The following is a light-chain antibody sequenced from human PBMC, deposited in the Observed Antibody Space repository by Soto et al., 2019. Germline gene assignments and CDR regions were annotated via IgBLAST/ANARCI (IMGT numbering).Light chain of an antibody. CDR2: DAS. Sequence: EIVLTQSPATLSLSPGERATLSCRASQSVSSYLAWYQQKPGQAPRLLIYDASNRATGIPARFSGSGSGKDFTLTISSLEPEDFAVYYCQQRSNWPPDTFGPGTKVDIK. J-gene: IGKJ3*01. CDR3: QQRSNWPPDT. CDR1: QSVSSY. V-gene: IGKV3-11*01.